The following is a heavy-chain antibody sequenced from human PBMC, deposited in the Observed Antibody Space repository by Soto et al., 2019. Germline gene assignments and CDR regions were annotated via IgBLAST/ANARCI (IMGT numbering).Heavy chain of an antibody. D-gene: IGHD7-27*01. V-gene: IGHV4-59*01. CDR3: ARGDDWGRFYGLLAFDI. Sequence: SETLSLTCTVSGGSISSYYWSWIRQPPGKGLEWIGYIYYSGSTNYNPSLKSRVTISVDTSKNQFSLKLSSVTAADTAVYYCARGDDWGRFYGLLAFDIWGQGTMVTVSS. CDR1: GGSISSYY. CDR2: IYYSGST. J-gene: IGHJ3*02.